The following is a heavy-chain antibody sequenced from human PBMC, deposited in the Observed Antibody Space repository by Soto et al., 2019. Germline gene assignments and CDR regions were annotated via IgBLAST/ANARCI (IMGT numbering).Heavy chain of an antibody. CDR3: ARGGGSRVGTDAFDI. D-gene: IGHD1-26*01. V-gene: IGHV3-13*01. CDR2: IGTAGDT. CDR1: GFTFSSYD. J-gene: IGHJ3*02. Sequence: EVQLVESGGGLVQPGGSLRLSCAASGFTFSSYDMHWVRQATGKGLEWVSAIGTAGDTYYPGSVKGRFTISRENAKNSLYLQMNSLRAGDTAVYYCARGGGSRVGTDAFDIWGQGTMVTVSS.